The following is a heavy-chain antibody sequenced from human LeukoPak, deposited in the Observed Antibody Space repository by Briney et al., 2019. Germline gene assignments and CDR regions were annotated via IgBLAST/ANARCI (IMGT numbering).Heavy chain of an antibody. Sequence: ASVKVSCKASGYTFTSYGISWVRQAPGQGLEWMGWISAYNGNTNYAQKLQGRATMTTDTSTSTAYMELRSLRSDDTAVYYCARVGPSLIAAAGTGWFDPWGQGTLVTVSS. V-gene: IGHV1-18*01. CDR2: ISAYNGNT. CDR1: GYTFTSYG. CDR3: ARVGPSLIAAAGTGWFDP. J-gene: IGHJ5*02. D-gene: IGHD6-13*01.